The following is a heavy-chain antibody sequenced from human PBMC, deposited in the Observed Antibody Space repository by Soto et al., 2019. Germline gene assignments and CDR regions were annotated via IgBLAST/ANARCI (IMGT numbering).Heavy chain of an antibody. CDR1: GGSISSGDYY. V-gene: IGHV4-30-4*02. D-gene: IGHD6-6*01. CDR3: ARDRYSISPEFDY. J-gene: IGHJ4*02. CDR2: IYYSGST. Sequence: SETLSLTCTVSGGSISSGDYYWSWIRQPPGKGLEWIGYIYYSGSTYYNPSLKSRVTISVDTSKNQFALNLRSVTAADTAVYFCARDRYSISPEFDYWGQGTLVTVSS.